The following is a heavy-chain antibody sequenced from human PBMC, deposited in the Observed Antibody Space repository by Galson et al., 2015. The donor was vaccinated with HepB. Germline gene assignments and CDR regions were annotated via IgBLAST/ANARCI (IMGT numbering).Heavy chain of an antibody. Sequence: SLRLSCAASGFSFRSYGMHWVRQAPGKGLEWVAIIWSDGGNKYYADSVKGRFTISRDNSKNTLYLQMNSLRPEDTAVYYCARGGDGDLYYFDYWGQGTLVTVSS. CDR2: IWSDGGNK. V-gene: IGHV3-33*01. J-gene: IGHJ4*02. CDR1: GFSFRSYG. CDR3: ARGGDGDLYYFDY. D-gene: IGHD4-17*01.